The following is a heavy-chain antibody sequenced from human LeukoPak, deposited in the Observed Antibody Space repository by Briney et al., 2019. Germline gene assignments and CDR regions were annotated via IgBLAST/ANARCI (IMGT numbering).Heavy chain of an antibody. CDR2: ISASGGST. V-gene: IGHV3-23*01. D-gene: IGHD3-10*01. Sequence: PGGSLRLSCAASGFTFRSYAMSWVRQAPGKGLEWVSTISASGGSTDYAAPVKGRFTISRDDSKNTLYLQMNSLKTEDTAVYYCTTEIQVRGVILFQHWGQGTLVTVSS. CDR1: GFTFRSYA. CDR3: TTEIQVRGVILFQH. J-gene: IGHJ1*01.